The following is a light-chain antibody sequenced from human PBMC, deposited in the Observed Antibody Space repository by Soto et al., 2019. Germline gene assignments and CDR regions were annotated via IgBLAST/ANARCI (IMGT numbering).Light chain of an antibody. CDR3: QEYDNWPQEGT. CDR1: QSVSSY. V-gene: IGKV3-15*01. J-gene: IGKJ1*01. CDR2: GAS. Sequence: ELVLTQYPATLSLSPGERATLSCRASQSVSSYLAWYQQKSGQAPRLLIYGASTRATGIPARFSGSRSGTEFTLTINSLQSEDSAVYYCQEYDNWPQEGTFGQGTKVDIK.